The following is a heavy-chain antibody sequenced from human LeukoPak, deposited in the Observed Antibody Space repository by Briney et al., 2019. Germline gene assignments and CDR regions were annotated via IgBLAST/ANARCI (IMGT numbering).Heavy chain of an antibody. CDR1: GFTFNNAW. V-gene: IGHV3-11*04. J-gene: IGHJ4*02. CDR2: ISGSGGST. Sequence: PGGSLRLSCAASGFTFNNAWMSWVRQAPGKGLEWVSAISGSGGSTYYADSVKGRFTISRDNAKNSLYLQMNSLRAEDTADYYCARSRWLQIVYFDYWGQGTLVTVSS. D-gene: IGHD5-24*01. CDR3: ARSRWLQIVYFDY.